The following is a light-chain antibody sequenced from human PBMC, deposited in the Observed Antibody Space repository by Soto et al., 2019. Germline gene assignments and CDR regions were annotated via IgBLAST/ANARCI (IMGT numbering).Light chain of an antibody. Sequence: EIVLTQSPATLSLSPGERAPLSCRASQTINSYLAWYQQKPGQAPRLLIYDASNRATGIPAKFSGSGSGTDFTLTISSLEPEDFAVYYCQQRSNWPRTFGQGTKVEIK. CDR2: DAS. J-gene: IGKJ1*01. CDR1: QTINSY. CDR3: QQRSNWPRT. V-gene: IGKV3-11*01.